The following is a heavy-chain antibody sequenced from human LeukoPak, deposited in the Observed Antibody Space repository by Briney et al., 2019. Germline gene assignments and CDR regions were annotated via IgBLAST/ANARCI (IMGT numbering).Heavy chain of an antibody. D-gene: IGHD2-2*01. Sequence: GGSLRLSCVASIFTVSNNYMSWVRQAPGKGLEWVSVIYSSDYTFYADSVRGRFTISRDNSKNTLYLQMNSLRAEDTAVYYCAKETVVPAANDYWGQGTLVTVSS. CDR1: IFTVSNNY. CDR2: IYSSDYT. J-gene: IGHJ4*02. V-gene: IGHV3-53*01. CDR3: AKETVVPAANDY.